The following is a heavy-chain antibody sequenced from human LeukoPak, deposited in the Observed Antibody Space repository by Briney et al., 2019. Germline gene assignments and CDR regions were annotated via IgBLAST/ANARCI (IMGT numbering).Heavy chain of an antibody. J-gene: IGHJ4*02. CDR2: IYYSGST. Sequence: WVSQAPGKGLEWIGSIYYSGSTYYNPSLKSRVTISVDTSKNQFSLKLSSVTAADTAVYYCARRPYGDARFDYWGQGTLVTVSS. D-gene: IGHD4-17*01. V-gene: IGHV4-39*01. CDR3: ARRPYGDARFDY.